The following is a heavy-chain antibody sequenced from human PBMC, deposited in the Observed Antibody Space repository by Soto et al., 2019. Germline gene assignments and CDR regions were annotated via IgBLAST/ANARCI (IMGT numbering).Heavy chain of an antibody. CDR2: ISGSGDST. CDR1: GFTFSSYA. D-gene: IGHD2-2*01. Sequence: EVQLLESGGGLVQPGGSLRLPCAASGFTFSSYAMSWVRQAPGKGLEWVSAISGSGDSTYYADSVKGRFTISRDNSKNTLYLQMNSPRAEDTAVYYCATGVLGYCTSTSCHSYWFGPLGQGTLVTVSS. J-gene: IGHJ5*02. CDR3: ATGVLGYCTSTSCHSYWFGP. V-gene: IGHV3-23*01.